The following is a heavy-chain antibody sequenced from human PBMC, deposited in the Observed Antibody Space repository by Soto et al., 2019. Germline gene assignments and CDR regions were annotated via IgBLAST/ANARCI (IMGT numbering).Heavy chain of an antibody. D-gene: IGHD6-13*01. V-gene: IGHV1-18*01. Sequence: QVQLVQSGAEVKKPGASVKVSCKASGYTFTNYGISWVRQVPGQGLEWMGWISAYNGNTNYARKLQGRVTMTTDTSTSTAYMELRSLRSDDTAVYYCASTRRGQQLSDIRGFDYWGQGTLVTVSS. CDR3: ASTRRGQQLSDIRGFDY. CDR1: GYTFTNYG. J-gene: IGHJ4*02. CDR2: ISAYNGNT.